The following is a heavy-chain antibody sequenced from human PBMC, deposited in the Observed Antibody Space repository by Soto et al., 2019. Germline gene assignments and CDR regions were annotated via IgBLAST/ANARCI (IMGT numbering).Heavy chain of an antibody. Sequence: QVQLQQWGAGLLKPSETLYLTCAVYGGSFSGHSWTWIRQSPGKGLEWIGDINHSGRVNYSPSLKSRVTISLDTSKNQISLTLSAVTAADTAMYYCSTRAYDTNGYYRFDPWGQGTLVTVSS. CDR3: STRAYDTNGYYRFDP. CDR2: INHSGRV. V-gene: IGHV4-34*01. D-gene: IGHD3-22*01. J-gene: IGHJ5*01. CDR1: GGSFSGHS.